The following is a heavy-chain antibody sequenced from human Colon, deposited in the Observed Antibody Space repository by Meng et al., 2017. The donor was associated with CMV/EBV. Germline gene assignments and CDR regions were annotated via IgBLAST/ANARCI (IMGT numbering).Heavy chain of an antibody. V-gene: IGHV4-4*07. D-gene: IGHD1-26*01. CDR1: GAPISNFF. CDR3: ATGSGDFDH. J-gene: IGHJ4*02. CDR2: IQSDGNT. Sequence: QLALQESGPGLVGPSETLSLTCSVSGAPISNFFWSWIRQSAGMRLEWIGRIQSDGNTYYNPSLKSRVTVSQDTSKNQIPLRLRSVTAADTAVYYCATGSGDFDHWGQGTLVTVSS.